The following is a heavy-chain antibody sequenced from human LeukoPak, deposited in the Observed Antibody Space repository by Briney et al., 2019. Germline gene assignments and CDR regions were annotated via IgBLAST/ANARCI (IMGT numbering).Heavy chain of an antibody. J-gene: IGHJ4*02. D-gene: IGHD1-14*01. CDR1: GGSISSSSYY. V-gene: IGHV4-39*07. CDR2: IYYSGST. CDR3: ASMSAERPTDY. Sequence: SETLSLTCTVSGGSISSSSYYWGWIRQPPGKGLEWIGSIYYSGSTYYNPSLKSRVTISVDTSKNQFSLKLSSVTAADTAVYYCASMSAERPTDYWGQGTLVTVSS.